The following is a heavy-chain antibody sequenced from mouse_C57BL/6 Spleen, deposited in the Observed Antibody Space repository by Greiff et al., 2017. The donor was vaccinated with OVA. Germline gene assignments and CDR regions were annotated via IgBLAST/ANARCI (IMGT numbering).Heavy chain of an antibody. V-gene: IGHV5-16*01. D-gene: IGHD1-1*01. Sequence: EVQLQESEGGLVQPGSSMKLSCTASGFTFSDYYMAWVRQVQEKGLEWVANINYDGSSTCYMHSLKSSFIISRDNAKNILYLQMSSLKSEDTATDYCAREDYYGSSWFAYWGQGTLVTVSA. CDR1: GFTFSDYY. CDR2: INYDGSST. J-gene: IGHJ3*01. CDR3: AREDYYGSSWFAY.